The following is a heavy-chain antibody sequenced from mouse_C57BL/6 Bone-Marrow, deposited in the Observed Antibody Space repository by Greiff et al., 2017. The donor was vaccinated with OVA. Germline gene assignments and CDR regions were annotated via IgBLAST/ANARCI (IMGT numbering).Heavy chain of an antibody. J-gene: IGHJ1*03. CDR1: GYAFSSSC. Sequence: QVQLQQSGPELVKPGASVKISCTASGYAFSSSCMNWVKQRPGKGLEWIGRIYPGDGDTNYNAKFKGKATLTADKSSSTAYMQLSSLTSEDYAVYFCAGGRHRYFDVWGTGTTVTVSS. V-gene: IGHV1-82*01. CDR3: AGGRHRYFDV. CDR2: IYPGDGDT. D-gene: IGHD1-1*02.